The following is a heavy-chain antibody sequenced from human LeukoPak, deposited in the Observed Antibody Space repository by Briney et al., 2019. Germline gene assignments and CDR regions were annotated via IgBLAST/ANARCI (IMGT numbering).Heavy chain of an antibody. V-gene: IGHV3-53*01. CDR3: ASSLAYCGGDCYCY. CDR2: VYSGGST. CDR1: GFTVSSNY. J-gene: IGHJ4*02. D-gene: IGHD2-21*02. Sequence: GGSLRLSCAASGFTVSSNYMSWVRQAPGKGLEWVSVVYSGGSTYYADSVKGRFTISRDNSKNTLYLQMNSLRAEDTAVYYCASSLAYCGGDCYCYWGQGTLVTVSS.